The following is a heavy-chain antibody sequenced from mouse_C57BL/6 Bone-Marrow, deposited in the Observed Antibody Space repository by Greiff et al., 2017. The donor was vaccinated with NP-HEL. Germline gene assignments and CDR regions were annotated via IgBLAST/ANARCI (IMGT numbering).Heavy chain of an antibody. V-gene: IGHV14-3*01. Sequence: VQLKQSVAELVRPGASVKLSCTASGFNIKNTYMHWVKQRPEQGLEWIGRIDPANGNTIYAPKFQGTATITADTSSNTAYLQLSSLTSEDTAIYYCARGAPDYYGSSYDWYFDVWGTGTTVTVSS. CDR3: ARGAPDYYGSSYDWYFDV. D-gene: IGHD1-1*01. CDR1: GFNIKNTY. CDR2: IDPANGNT. J-gene: IGHJ1*03.